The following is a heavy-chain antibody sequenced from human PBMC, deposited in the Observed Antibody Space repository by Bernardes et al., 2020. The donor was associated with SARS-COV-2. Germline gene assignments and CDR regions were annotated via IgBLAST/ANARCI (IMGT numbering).Heavy chain of an antibody. Sequence: SETLSLTCTVSGGSISSSSYYWGWDLQPPGTGRAWIGSIYYSGSTYYNPSLTSRVTISVDTSKNQFSLKLSSVTAADTAVYYCARGYFDWLSPYYFDYWGQGTLVTGSA. J-gene: IGHJ4*02. CDR3: ARGYFDWLSPYYFDY. V-gene: IGHV4-39*01. CDR2: IYYSGST. CDR1: GGSISSSSYY. D-gene: IGHD3-9*01.